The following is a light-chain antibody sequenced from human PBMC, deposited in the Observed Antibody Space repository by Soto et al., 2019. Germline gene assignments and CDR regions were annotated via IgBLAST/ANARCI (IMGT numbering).Light chain of an antibody. CDR1: WTVGSS. CDR2: DAS. J-gene: IGKJ2*01. Sequence: FVLTQSPATLSLSPGERATLSCRASWTVGSSLAWHQQKPGQAPRLLMYDASKRPTGIPARFSGSGSGTDFTLSISSLEAEDFAVYYCQNGRTFGQGTRVEIK. CDR3: QNGRT. V-gene: IGKV3-11*01.